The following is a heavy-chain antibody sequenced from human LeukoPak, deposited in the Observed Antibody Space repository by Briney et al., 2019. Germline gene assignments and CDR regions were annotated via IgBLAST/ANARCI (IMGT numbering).Heavy chain of an antibody. D-gene: IGHD5-18*01. V-gene: IGHV4-59*08. Sequence: SETLSLTCTVSGGSVSGNYWSWIRQPPGKGLEWIGWIYYSGSTTYNPSLKSRVTMSLDTSKTQFSLNLSSVTAADTAVYFCAIQIDGYFYFDDRGQLVLVTVSS. J-gene: IGHJ4*02. CDR2: IYYSGST. CDR1: GGSVSGNY. CDR3: AIQIDGYFYFDD.